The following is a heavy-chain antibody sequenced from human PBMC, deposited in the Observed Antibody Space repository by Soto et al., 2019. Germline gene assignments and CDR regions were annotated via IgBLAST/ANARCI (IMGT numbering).Heavy chain of an antibody. CDR1: GFTFSSYA. CDR2: ISGSGGST. J-gene: IGHJ4*02. D-gene: IGHD3-3*01. V-gene: IGHV3-23*01. CDR3: ARGGIRFLEWLYIPARDFDY. Sequence: EVQLLESGGGLVQPGGSLRLSCAASGFTFSSYAMSWVRQAPGKGLEWVSAISGSGGSTYYADSVKGRFTISRDNSKNTLYLQMNSLRAEDTAVYFCARGGIRFLEWLYIPARDFDYWGQGTLVTVSS.